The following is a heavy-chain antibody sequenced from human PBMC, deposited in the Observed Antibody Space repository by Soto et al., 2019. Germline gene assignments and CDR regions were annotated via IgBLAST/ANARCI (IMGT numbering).Heavy chain of an antibody. CDR1: GFTFSSAW. D-gene: IGHD1-26*01. V-gene: IGHV3-15*01. Sequence: EVQLVESGGGLVKPGGSLRLSCAASGFTFSSAWMTWVRQAPGKGLEWVGHIKSKADGTTTNYAAPVKGRFTISRDDSDNTLFLQMNSLKTEDTAVYYCAADVPGGGYPLDYWGQGALVTVSS. J-gene: IGHJ4*02. CDR3: AADVPGGGYPLDY. CDR2: IKSKADGTTT.